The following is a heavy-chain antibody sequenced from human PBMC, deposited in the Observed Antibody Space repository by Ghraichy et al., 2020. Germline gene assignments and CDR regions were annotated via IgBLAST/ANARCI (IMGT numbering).Heavy chain of an antibody. Sequence: GGSLRLSCTASGFNFGDYALNWFRQAPGKGLEWVGFIRSEAYGGTTEYAASVQGRFTVSRDDSKNIPYLKMNSLKTEDTAVYFCTRVQHSDYDFGAFDIWGQGTMVTVSS. CDR1: GFNFGDYA. CDR3: TRVQHSDYDFGAFDI. V-gene: IGHV3-49*03. D-gene: IGHD5-12*01. J-gene: IGHJ3*02. CDR2: IRSEAYGGTT.